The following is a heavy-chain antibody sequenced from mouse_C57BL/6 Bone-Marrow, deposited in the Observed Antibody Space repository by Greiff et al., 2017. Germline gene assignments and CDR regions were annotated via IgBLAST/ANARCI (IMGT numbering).Heavy chain of an antibody. V-gene: IGHV14-4*01. Sequence: VQLQQSGAELVRPGASVKLSCTASGFNIKDDYMHWVKQRPEQGLEWIGWIDPENGDTEYASKVQGKATITAETSSNTVSLQLRSLTSEDTAVFCSTTRYSWFAYWGQGTLVTVSA. J-gene: IGHJ3*01. CDR1: GFNIKDDY. D-gene: IGHD2-14*01. CDR3: TTRYSWFAY. CDR2: IDPENGDT.